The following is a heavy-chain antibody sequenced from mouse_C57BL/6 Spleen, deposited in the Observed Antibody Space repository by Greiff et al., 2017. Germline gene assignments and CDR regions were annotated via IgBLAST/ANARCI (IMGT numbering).Heavy chain of an antibody. Sequence: QVQLKQSGPELVKPGASVKISCKASGYAFSSSWMNWVKPRPGKGLEWIGRIYPGDGATNYNGKFTGKAALTADKSSSPAYMQLSSRTSEDSAVYFCARSRYYDYGYAMDYWGQGTSGTVAS. D-gene: IGHD2-4*01. CDR3: ARSRYYDYGYAMDY. CDR1: GYAFSSSW. V-gene: IGHV1-82*01. J-gene: IGHJ4*01. CDR2: IYPGDGAT.